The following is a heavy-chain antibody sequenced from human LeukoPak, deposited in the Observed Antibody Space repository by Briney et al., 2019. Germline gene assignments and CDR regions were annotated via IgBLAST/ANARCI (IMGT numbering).Heavy chain of an antibody. CDR2: IYYSGST. J-gene: IGHJ3*02. Sequence: SETLSLTCTVSGYSISSSSYYWSWIRQPPGKGLEWIGYIYYSGSTDYNPSLKSRVTISVDTSKNQFSLKLSSVTAADRAVYYCARDHSGPDAFDIWGQGTMVTVSS. V-gene: IGHV4-61*01. CDR1: GYSISSSSYY. CDR3: ARDHSGPDAFDI.